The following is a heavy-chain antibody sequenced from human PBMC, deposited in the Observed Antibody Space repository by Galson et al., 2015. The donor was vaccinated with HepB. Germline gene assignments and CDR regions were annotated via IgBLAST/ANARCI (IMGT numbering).Heavy chain of an antibody. CDR2: IWSNQITK. CDR3: ARGYGTYSASFDL. V-gene: IGHV3-33*01. Sequence: SLRLSCAASGFSFSDYAMHWVRQAPGKGLEWVTIIWSNQITKYYVDSVRGRFTISRDNSKNTLYPQMNSLRAEDTAVYYCARGYGTYSASFDLWGQGTLVTVSS. J-gene: IGHJ5*02. CDR1: GFSFSDYA. D-gene: IGHD2-15*01.